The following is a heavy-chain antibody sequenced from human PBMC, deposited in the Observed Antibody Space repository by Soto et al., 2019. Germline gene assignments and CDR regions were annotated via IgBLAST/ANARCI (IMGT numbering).Heavy chain of an antibody. Sequence: GGSLRLSCAASGFTFSSYSMNWVRQAPGKGLEWVSSISSSSSYIYYADSVKGRFTISRDNAKNSLYLQMNSLRAEDTAVYYCAKDSHSIAVTTYFDYWGQGTLVTVPS. CDR1: GFTFSSYS. CDR3: AKDSHSIAVTTYFDY. CDR2: ISSSSSYI. V-gene: IGHV3-21*04. J-gene: IGHJ4*02. D-gene: IGHD6-19*01.